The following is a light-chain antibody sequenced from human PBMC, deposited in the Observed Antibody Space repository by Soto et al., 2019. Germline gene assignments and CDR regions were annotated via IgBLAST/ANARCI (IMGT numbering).Light chain of an antibody. J-gene: IGLJ2*01. CDR3: SSYTSSSTLV. Sequence: QSVLTQPASVSGSPGQSITISCTGTSSDVGGYDFVSWYQQHPGKAPKLIIYDVNNRPSGVSSRFSASNSGNTASLTLSGLQAEDEADYYCSSYTSSSTLVFGGGTKLTV. CDR1: SSDVGGYDF. CDR2: DVN. V-gene: IGLV2-14*03.